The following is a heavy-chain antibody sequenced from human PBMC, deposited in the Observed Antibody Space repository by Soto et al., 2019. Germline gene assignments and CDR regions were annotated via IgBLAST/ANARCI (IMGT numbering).Heavy chain of an antibody. CDR1: GGSISSGGYS. CDR2: IYHSWST. D-gene: IGHD5-18*01. Sequence: QLQLQESGSGLVKPSQTLSLTCAVSGGSISSGGYSWSWIRQPPGKGLEWIGYIYHSWSTYYNPSLKSRVNISGDRSQNQFSLKLSSVTAAATAVYYCAREGGYSYGFDYWGQGTLVTVSS. CDR3: AREGGYSYGFDY. V-gene: IGHV4-30-2*01. J-gene: IGHJ4*02.